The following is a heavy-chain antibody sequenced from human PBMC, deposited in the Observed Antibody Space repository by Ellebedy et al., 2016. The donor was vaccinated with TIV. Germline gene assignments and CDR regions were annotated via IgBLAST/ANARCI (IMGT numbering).Heavy chain of an antibody. D-gene: IGHD3-16*01. CDR1: GYTFTSYG. Sequence: AASVKVSCKASGYTFTSYGISWVRQAPGQGLEWMGWISAYNGNTNYAQKLQGRVTMTTDTSTSTAYMELRRLRSDDTAVYFCARSHFGGSYGMDVWGQGTTVTVSS. CDR3: ARSHFGGSYGMDV. CDR2: ISAYNGNT. V-gene: IGHV1-18*01. J-gene: IGHJ6*02.